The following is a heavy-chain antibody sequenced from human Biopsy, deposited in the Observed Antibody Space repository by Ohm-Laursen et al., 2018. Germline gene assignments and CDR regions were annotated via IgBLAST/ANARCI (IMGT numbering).Heavy chain of an antibody. CDR3: ARAVAGTGGVFDS. Sequence: ASVKVSCKISGYISTSYYIHWVRQAPGQGLEWMATINPSGGSTTHAQRIQGRLIMSRDTSTSSIYMELSSLRSEDTAIYFCARAVAGTGGVFDSWGQGTLVTVSS. D-gene: IGHD6-19*01. CDR2: INPSGGST. V-gene: IGHV1-46*01. J-gene: IGHJ4*02. CDR1: GYISTSYY.